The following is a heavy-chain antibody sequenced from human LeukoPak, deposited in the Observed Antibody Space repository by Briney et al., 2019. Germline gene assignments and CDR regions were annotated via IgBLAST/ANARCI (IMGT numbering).Heavy chain of an antibody. V-gene: IGHV3-53*01. CDR1: GFTVSSNY. J-gene: IGHJ4*02. Sequence: TGGSLRLSCAASGFTVSSNYMSWVRQAPGKGLEWVSVIYSGGSTFYADSVKGRFTISRDNSKNTLYLQMNSLRAEDTAVYYCARGGTYYDILTGYYTFDYRGQGTLVTVSS. CDR2: IYSGGST. CDR3: ARGGTYYDILTGYYTFDY. D-gene: IGHD3-9*01.